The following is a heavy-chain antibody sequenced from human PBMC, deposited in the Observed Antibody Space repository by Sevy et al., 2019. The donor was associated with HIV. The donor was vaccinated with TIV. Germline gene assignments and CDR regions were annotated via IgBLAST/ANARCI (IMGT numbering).Heavy chain of an antibody. CDR1: GGSINSNTYY. V-gene: IGHV4-39*01. Sequence: SETLSLTCTVSGGSINSNTYYWGWIRQAPGKGLEWIGSIYYSGATYYNPSLKSRVTIFVDTSKNQFSLKLSSVTAADTAVYYCARQGGYGSGSFVDFWGQGTLVTVSS. CDR2: IYYSGAT. CDR3: ARQGGYGSGSFVDF. J-gene: IGHJ4*02. D-gene: IGHD3-10*01.